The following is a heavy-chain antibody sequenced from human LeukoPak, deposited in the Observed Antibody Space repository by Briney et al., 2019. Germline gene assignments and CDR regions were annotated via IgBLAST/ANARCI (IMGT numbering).Heavy chain of an antibody. CDR1: GGTFSSYA. D-gene: IGHD2-15*01. CDR2: IIPIFGTA. V-gene: IGHV1-69*13. Sequence: GASVKVSCKASGGTFSSYAISWVRQAPGQGLEWMGGIIPIFGTANYAQKFQGRVTITADESTSTAYMELSSLRSEDTAVYYCAASMEDCSGGSCYPYLADSSGYYGLDYWGQGTLVTVSS. CDR3: AASMEDCSGGSCYPYLADSSGYYGLDY. J-gene: IGHJ4*02.